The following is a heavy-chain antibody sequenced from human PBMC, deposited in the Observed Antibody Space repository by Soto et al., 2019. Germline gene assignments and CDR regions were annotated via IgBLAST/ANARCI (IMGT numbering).Heavy chain of an antibody. V-gene: IGHV4-31*03. CDR2: IYYTGNT. J-gene: IGHJ4*02. Sequence: QVQLQESGPGLVKPSQTLYLTCTVSGGSISSGGTGSYWTWIRQLPGKGLEWIGYIYYTGNTYYSPSLKSRPTISIDTSENQFSLKLTSVTAADTAVYFCASGHDAYKVRYWGQGTLVTVS. D-gene: IGHD1-1*01. CDR3: ASGHDAYKVRY. CDR1: GGSISSGGTGSY.